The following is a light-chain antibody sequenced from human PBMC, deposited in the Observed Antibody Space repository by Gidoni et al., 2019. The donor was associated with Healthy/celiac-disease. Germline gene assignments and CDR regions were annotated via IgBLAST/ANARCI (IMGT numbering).Light chain of an antibody. CDR3: AAWDDSLNGWV. V-gene: IGLV1-44*01. CDR1: SSNIGSNT. J-gene: IGLJ3*02. Sequence: QSVLTQPPSASGTPGQRVTISCSGSSSNIGSNTVNWYQQLPGTAPILLIYSTNRRPSGVPDRFSGSKSGSSASLAISGLQSEDAADYYCAAWDDSLNGWVFGGGTKLTVL. CDR2: STN.